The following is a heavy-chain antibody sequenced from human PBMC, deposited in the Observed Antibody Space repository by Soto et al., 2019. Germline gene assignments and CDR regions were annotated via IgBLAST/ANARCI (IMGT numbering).Heavy chain of an antibody. CDR2: IYHSGST. V-gene: IGHV4-30-2*01. J-gene: IGHJ4*02. Sequence: SETLSLTCAVSGGSISSGGSSWTWIRQPPGKGLEWIGYIYHSGSTYYNPSLKSRVTISVDRSKNQFSLKLSSVTAADTAVYFCARESKWSGYFEYWGQGLQVTVS. D-gene: IGHD3-3*01. CDR1: GGSISSGGSS. CDR3: ARESKWSGYFEY.